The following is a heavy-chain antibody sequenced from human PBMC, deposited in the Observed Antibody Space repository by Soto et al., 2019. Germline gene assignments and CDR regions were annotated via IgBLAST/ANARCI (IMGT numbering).Heavy chain of an antibody. Sequence: KTSETLSLTCAVSGGSISSSNWWSRVSQPPGKGLEWIGEIYHSGSTNYNPSLKSRVTISVDKSKNQFSLKLSSVTAADTAVYYCARVVGYCSGGSCLDAFDIWGQGTMVTVSS. J-gene: IGHJ3*02. CDR3: ARVVGYCSGGSCLDAFDI. CDR2: IYHSGST. D-gene: IGHD2-15*01. V-gene: IGHV4-4*02. CDR1: GGSISSSNW.